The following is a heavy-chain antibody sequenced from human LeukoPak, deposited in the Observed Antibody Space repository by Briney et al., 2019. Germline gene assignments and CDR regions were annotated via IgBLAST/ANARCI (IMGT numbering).Heavy chain of an antibody. D-gene: IGHD2-21*01. V-gene: IGHV3-21*01. CDR2: ISSSSSYI. J-gene: IGHJ3*02. CDR3: ARDPIAGAFDI. Sequence: GGSLRLSCAASGFTFSSYSMNWVRQAPGKGLSWVSSISSSSSYIYYADSVKGRFTISRDNAKNSLYLQMNSLRAEDTAVYYCARDPIAGAFDIWGQGTMVTVSS. CDR1: GFTFSSYS.